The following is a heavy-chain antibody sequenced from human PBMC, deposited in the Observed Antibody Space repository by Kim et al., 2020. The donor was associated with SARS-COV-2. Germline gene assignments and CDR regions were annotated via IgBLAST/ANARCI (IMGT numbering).Heavy chain of an antibody. CDR2: IYYSGST. J-gene: IGHJ2*01. V-gene: IGHV4-39*01. D-gene: IGHD7-27*01. CDR1: GGSISSSSYY. Sequence: SETLSLTCTVSGGSISSSSYYWGWIRQPPGKGLEWIGSIYYSGSTYYNPSLKSRVTISVDTSKNQFSLKLSSVTAADTAVYYCARRRNWDPPLGLDWYFDLWGRGTLVTVSS. CDR3: ARRRNWDPPLGLDWYFDL.